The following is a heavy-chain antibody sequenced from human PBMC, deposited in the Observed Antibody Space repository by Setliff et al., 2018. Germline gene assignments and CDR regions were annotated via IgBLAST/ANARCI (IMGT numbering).Heavy chain of an antibody. D-gene: IGHD1-26*01. V-gene: IGHV4-39*07. CDR3: ARGGDSGSYFLANHDAFDI. Sequence: SETLSLTCTVSGGSISSSSYYWGWIRQPPGKGLEWIGSIHYSGSTYYNPSLKSRVTISINTSKNQFSLKLSSVTAADTAVYYCARGGDSGSYFLANHDAFDIWGQGTMVTVSS. CDR2: IHYSGST. CDR1: GGSISSSSYY. J-gene: IGHJ3*02.